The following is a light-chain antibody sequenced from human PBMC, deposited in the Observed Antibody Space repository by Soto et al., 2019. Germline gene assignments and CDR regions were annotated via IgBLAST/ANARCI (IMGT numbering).Light chain of an antibody. CDR2: DVS. V-gene: IGLV2-14*03. Sequence: QSALTQPASVSGAPGQSITISCTGTSSDVGAYNYVSWYQQHPGKAPKLMIYDVSNRPSGVSNRFSGSKSGNTASLTISGLQAGDEADYYCSSYTRSSTLDVVFGGGTKLTVL. CDR1: SSDVGAYNY. J-gene: IGLJ2*01. CDR3: SSYTRSSTLDVV.